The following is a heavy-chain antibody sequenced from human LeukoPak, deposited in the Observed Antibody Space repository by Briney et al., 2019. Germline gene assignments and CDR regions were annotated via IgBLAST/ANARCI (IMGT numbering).Heavy chain of an antibody. CDR2: IYYSGIT. Sequence: PSETLSLTCTVSGGSISTYYWSWIRQPPGKGLEWIAYIYYSGITSYNPSLKSRVTISVDTSKNQFSLKLNSVTAADTAVYYCARSEGGRNSYWYFDLWGRGTLVTVSS. J-gene: IGHJ2*01. D-gene: IGHD2-15*01. V-gene: IGHV4-59*01. CDR1: GGSISTYY. CDR3: ARSEGGRNSYWYFDL.